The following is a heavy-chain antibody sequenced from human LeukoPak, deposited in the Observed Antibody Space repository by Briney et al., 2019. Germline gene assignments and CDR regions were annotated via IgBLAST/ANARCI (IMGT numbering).Heavy chain of an antibody. CDR2: ISSSSSYI. D-gene: IGHD5-24*01. V-gene: IGHV3-21*01. CDR3: ASWDVGDGYNYSVDY. Sequence: GGSLRLSCAASGFTFSSYSMNWVRQAPGKGLEWVSSISSSSSYIYYADSVKGRFTISRDNAKNSLYLQMNSLRAEDTAVYYSASWDVGDGYNYSVDYWGQGTMVSVSS. J-gene: IGHJ4*02. CDR1: GFTFSSYS.